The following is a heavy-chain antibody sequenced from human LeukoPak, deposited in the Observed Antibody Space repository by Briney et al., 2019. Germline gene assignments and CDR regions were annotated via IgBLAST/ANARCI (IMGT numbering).Heavy chain of an antibody. D-gene: IGHD1-14*01. CDR3: AKSGILPPLDH. CDR1: GFTFNSYA. Sequence: GGSLRLSCEASGFTFNSYAMSWVRQAPGKGLEWVSTISGSGSDTYYADSVKGRFTISRGNSKNTLYLQMNSLRLDDTAIFYCAKSGILPPLDHWGQGTLVTVSS. J-gene: IGHJ4*02. CDR2: ISGSGSDT. V-gene: IGHV3-23*01.